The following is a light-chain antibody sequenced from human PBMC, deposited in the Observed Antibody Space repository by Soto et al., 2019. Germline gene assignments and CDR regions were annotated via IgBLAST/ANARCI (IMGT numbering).Light chain of an antibody. CDR1: QSISNR. CDR2: DAS. V-gene: IGKV1-5*01. J-gene: IGKJ1*01. Sequence: DIQRTQSPSTLSASLGDRVTITCRASQSISNRLAWYQQKPGKAPKILIYDASSLESGVPSRFSGSGSGTEFTLSISSLQTDDAATYYCQQYNSYPRTFGQGTKVDIK. CDR3: QQYNSYPRT.